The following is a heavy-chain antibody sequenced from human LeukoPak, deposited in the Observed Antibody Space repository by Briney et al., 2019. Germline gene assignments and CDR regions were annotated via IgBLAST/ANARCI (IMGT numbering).Heavy chain of an antibody. J-gene: IGHJ4*02. Sequence: SHTLSLTCTVSGRSISSGSYFWRLIRQPGGKGQEWIGRIDTSGSTNYNPSLKSRVTISVDTSKNQFSLKLSSVTAADTAVYYCAREAVGWDYFDYWGQGTLVTVSS. D-gene: IGHD2-15*01. CDR1: GRSISSGSYF. CDR2: IDTSGST. V-gene: IGHV4-61*02. CDR3: AREAVGWDYFDY.